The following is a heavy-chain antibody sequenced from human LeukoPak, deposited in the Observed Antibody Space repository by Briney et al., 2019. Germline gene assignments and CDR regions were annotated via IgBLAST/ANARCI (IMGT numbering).Heavy chain of an antibody. J-gene: IGHJ3*02. D-gene: IGHD6-13*01. Sequence: GGSLRLSCAASGFTFSSYWMSWVRQAPGKGLEWVANIKQDGSEKYYVDSVKGRFTISRDNAKNSLYLQMNSLRAEDTAVYYCARQIAAAAEDAFDIWGQGTMVTVSS. CDR3: ARQIAAAAEDAFDI. CDR2: IKQDGSEK. CDR1: GFTFSSYW. V-gene: IGHV3-7*01.